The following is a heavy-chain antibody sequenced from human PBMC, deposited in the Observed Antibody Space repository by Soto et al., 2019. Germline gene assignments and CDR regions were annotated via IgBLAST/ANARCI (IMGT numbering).Heavy chain of an antibody. V-gene: IGHV3-64D*06. D-gene: IGHD3-9*01. CDR2: ISSNGGST. J-gene: IGHJ4*02. Sequence: GGSLRLSCSASGFTFSSYAMHWVRQAPGKGLEYVSAISSNGGSTYYADSVKGRFTISRDNSKNTLYLQMSSLRAEDTAVYYCVKGAGRQEYDILTGYYFDYWGQGTLVTVSS. CDR1: GFTFSSYA. CDR3: VKGAGRQEYDILTGYYFDY.